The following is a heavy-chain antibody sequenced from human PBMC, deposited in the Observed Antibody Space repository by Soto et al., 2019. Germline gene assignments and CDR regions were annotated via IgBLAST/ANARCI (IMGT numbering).Heavy chain of an antibody. J-gene: IGHJ4*02. D-gene: IGHD3-10*01. Sequence: ASVKVSCKASGYTFTSYGISWVRQAPGQGLEWMGWISAYNGNTNYAQKLQGRVTMTTDTSTSTAYMELRSLRSDDTAVYYCARTPYYYGSGSFDFDYWGQGTLVTVSS. CDR1: GYTFTSYG. CDR3: ARTPYYYGSGSFDFDY. CDR2: ISAYNGNT. V-gene: IGHV1-18*01.